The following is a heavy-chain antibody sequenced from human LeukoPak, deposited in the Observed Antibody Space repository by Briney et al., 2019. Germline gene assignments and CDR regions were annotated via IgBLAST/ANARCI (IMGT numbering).Heavy chain of an antibody. CDR1: GFTVSSSY. J-gene: IGHJ4*02. D-gene: IGHD2-2*01. CDR3: ARDSYQPGLIDY. CDR2: INSGSDDI. V-gene: IGHV3-11*06. Sequence: PGGSLRLSCAGSGFTVSSSYMSWVRQVPGKGLEWISYINSGSDDIHYADSVKGRFTMSRDNAKNSLFLQLNSLRAEDAAVYYCARDSYQPGLIDYWGQGTLVTVSS.